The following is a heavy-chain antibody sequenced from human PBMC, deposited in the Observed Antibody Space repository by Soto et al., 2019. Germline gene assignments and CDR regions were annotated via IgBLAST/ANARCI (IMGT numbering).Heavy chain of an antibody. J-gene: IGHJ6*02. CDR1: GYSFTSYG. CDR3: ARDNGFGESDV. CDR2: LSAYNGNT. V-gene: IGHV1-18*01. D-gene: IGHD3-10*01. Sequence: QVQLLQSGAEGKKPGASVKVSSKASGYSFTSYGISWVRQAPGQGLEWMGWLSAYNGNTNYAQKLQGRVTLTKDTSTSTADMELRSLRSDDTAVYYCARDNGFGESDVWGQGTTVTVSS.